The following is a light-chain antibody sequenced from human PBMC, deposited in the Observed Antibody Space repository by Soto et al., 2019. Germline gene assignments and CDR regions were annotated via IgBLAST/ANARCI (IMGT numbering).Light chain of an antibody. CDR1: KNDIGVYDF. CDR3: CSYAGSSTPYV. Sequence: QSVLTQPPSASGSPGQSVPISCSGTKNDIGVYDFVSWYQHHPGKAPRLIIYEVVQRPSGVSNRFSGSKSGNTASLTISGLQAEDEADYYCCSYAGSSTPYVFGTGTKVTVL. V-gene: IGLV2-23*02. J-gene: IGLJ1*01. CDR2: EVV.